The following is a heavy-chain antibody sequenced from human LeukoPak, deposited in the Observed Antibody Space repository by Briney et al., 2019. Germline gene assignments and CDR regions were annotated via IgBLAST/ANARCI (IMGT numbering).Heavy chain of an antibody. CDR1: GFTVTSYR. V-gene: IGHV3-48*02. Sequence: PGRSLSLSCAVSGFTVTSYRMNWVRQAPGQGLEWVSHISSSSNSISYADSVKGRFTISRDNAKNSLYLQMNSLTDEDTAVYYCARRLSYVQQSPFFDSWGQGTLVTVSS. J-gene: IGHJ4*02. D-gene: IGHD3-16*01. CDR3: ARRLSYVQQSPFFDS. CDR2: ISSSSNSI.